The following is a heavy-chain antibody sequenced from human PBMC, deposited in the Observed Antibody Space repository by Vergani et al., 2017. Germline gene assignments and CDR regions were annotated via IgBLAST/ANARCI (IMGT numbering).Heavy chain of an antibody. Sequence: QVQLVESGGGVVQPGRSLRLSCAASVFTFSSYAMHWVRQAPGKGLEWVAVISYDGSNKYYADSVKGRFTISRDNSKNTLYLQMNSLRAEDTAVYYCARAADPYCSSTSCYAGYFDYWGQGTLVTVSS. CDR2: ISYDGSNK. CDR1: VFTFSSYA. V-gene: IGHV3-30-3*01. CDR3: ARAADPYCSSTSCYAGYFDY. J-gene: IGHJ4*02. D-gene: IGHD2-2*01.